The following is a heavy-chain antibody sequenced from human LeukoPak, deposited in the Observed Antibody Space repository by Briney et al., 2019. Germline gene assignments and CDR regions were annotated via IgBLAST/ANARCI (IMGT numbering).Heavy chain of an antibody. Sequence: PGGSLRLSCAASGFTFSSYMMNWVRQAPGKGLEWVSSISISSSYTYYADSVKGRFTISRDNAKNSLYLQMNSRRAEDTAVYYCARDSYEIADDAFDIWGQGTMVTVSS. D-gene: IGHD3-3*01. CDR3: ARDSYEIADDAFDI. CDR1: GFTFSSYM. V-gene: IGHV3-21*01. J-gene: IGHJ3*02. CDR2: ISISSSYT.